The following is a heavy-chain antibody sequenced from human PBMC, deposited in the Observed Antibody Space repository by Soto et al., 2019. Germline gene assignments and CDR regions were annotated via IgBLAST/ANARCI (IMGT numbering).Heavy chain of an antibody. CDR1: GFAFSNYA. J-gene: IGHJ4*02. Sequence: EVQLLESGGGLVQPGGSLRLSCAASGFAFSNYAVTWVRQAQGKGLEWVSSISRSGNVIYYADSVKGRFIISRDNSKNTLYLQMNSLRAEETAMYYCAKDRNGDYIGAFDDWGQGTMVTVSS. D-gene: IGHD4-17*01. CDR2: ISRSGNVI. CDR3: AKDRNGDYIGAFDD. V-gene: IGHV3-23*01.